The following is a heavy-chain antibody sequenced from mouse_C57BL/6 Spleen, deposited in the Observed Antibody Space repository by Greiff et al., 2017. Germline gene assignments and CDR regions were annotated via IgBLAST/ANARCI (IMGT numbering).Heavy chain of an antibody. D-gene: IGHD4-1*01. J-gene: IGHJ4*01. CDR3: ARRANWDVDYAMDY. Sequence: EVKLMESGPGLVKPSQSLSLTCSVTGYSITSGYYWNWIRQFPGNKLEWMGYISYDGSNNYNPSLKNRISITRDTSKNQFFLKLNSVTTEDTATYYCARRANWDVDYAMDYWGQGTSVTVSS. CDR1: GYSITSGYY. CDR2: ISYDGSN. V-gene: IGHV3-6*01.